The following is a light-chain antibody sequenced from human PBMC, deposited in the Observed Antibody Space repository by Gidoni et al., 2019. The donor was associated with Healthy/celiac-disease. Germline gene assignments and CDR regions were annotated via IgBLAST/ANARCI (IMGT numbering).Light chain of an antibody. CDR3: QQRSNWPPIFT. CDR2: DSS. V-gene: IGKV3-11*01. J-gene: IGKJ3*01. Sequence: EMLLTQPPATLSLSPGERATLSCRASQSVSSYVAWYQKKPCQATRLLISDSSNSATGIPARFSGSGSGTDFTLTISSLEPEDFAFYSCQQRSNWPPIFTFGPGTKVDIK. CDR1: QSVSSY.